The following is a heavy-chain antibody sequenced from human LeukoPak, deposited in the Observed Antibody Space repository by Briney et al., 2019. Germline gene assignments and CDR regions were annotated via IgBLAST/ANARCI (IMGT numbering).Heavy chain of an antibody. Sequence: PSETLSLTCTVSGGSISSSSYYWGWIRQPPGKGLEWIGSIYYSGSTYYNPSLKSRVTISVDTSKNQFSLNLNSVTAADTAVYYCARGRLGELSAYNWFDPWGQGTLVTVSS. CDR3: ARGRLGELSAYNWFDP. J-gene: IGHJ5*02. CDR2: IYYSGST. CDR1: GGSISSSSYY. V-gene: IGHV4-39*07. D-gene: IGHD3-16*02.